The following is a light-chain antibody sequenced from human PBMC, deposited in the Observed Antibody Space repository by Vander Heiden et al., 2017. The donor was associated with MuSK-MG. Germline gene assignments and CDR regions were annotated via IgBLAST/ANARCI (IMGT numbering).Light chain of an antibody. V-gene: IGKV1-33*01. Sequence: DIQMTQSPSSLSASVGDRVTITCQASQDISNYVNWYQQKPGQPPKLLIYAASNLETGVPSRFSGSGSGTDFTFTISSLQPEDIAIYYCQQYDNHITFGQGTRLEIK. CDR1: QDISNY. CDR2: AAS. CDR3: QQYDNHIT. J-gene: IGKJ5*01.